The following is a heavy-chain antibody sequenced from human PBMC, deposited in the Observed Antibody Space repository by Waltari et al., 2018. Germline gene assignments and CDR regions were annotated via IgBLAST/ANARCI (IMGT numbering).Heavy chain of an antibody. V-gene: IGHV1-69*01. CDR2: IIPSLGTP. D-gene: IGHD2-2*01. CDR1: GGTFSTYG. J-gene: IGHJ6*02. CDR3: ARVCPPRYCSSPAYYYYYGMDV. Sequence: QVQLVQSGAEVKKPGSSVKVSCKGSGGTFSTYGISWVRQAPGQGLEWMGGIIPSLGTPNYAQKFQARVTINADESTSTAYMEFSSLRSEDTAVYYCARVCPPRYCSSPAYYYYYGMDVWGQGTTVTVSS.